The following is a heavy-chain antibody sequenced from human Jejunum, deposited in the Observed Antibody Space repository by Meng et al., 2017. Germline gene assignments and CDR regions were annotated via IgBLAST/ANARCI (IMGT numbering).Heavy chain of an antibody. D-gene: IGHD1-26*01. CDR3: ARGSESIYSVSYS. J-gene: IGHJ4*02. CDR1: GFIFSDYP. CDR2: ISSDGGST. V-gene: IGHV3-64*01. Sequence: GESLKISCAASGFIFSDYPMHWVRQAPGKGLEYVSTISSDGGSTYYANSVKGRFSISRDNIKNMVYLQMGSLRAEDTAVYYCARGSESIYSVSYSWGQGTLVTVSS.